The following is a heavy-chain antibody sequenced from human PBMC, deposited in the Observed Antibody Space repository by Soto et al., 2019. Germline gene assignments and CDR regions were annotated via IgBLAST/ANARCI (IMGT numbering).Heavy chain of an antibody. D-gene: IGHD2-2*01. CDR2: IKSKTDGGTT. CDR1: GFTFSNAW. V-gene: IGHV3-15*01. Sequence: GGSLRLSCAASGFTFSNAWMTWVRQAPGKGLEWVGRIKSKTDGGTTDYAAPVKGRFTISRDDSKNTLYLQMNSLKTEDTAVYYCTTDPAGTYCSSTSCFPPGYWGQGTLVTVSS. CDR3: TTDPAGTYCSSTSCFPPGY. J-gene: IGHJ4*02.